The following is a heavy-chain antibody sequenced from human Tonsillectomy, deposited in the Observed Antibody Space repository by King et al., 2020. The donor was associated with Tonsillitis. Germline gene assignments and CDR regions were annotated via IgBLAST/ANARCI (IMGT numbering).Heavy chain of an antibody. CDR3: AKESWIVVVPAANTFQN. CDR2: ISGSGEST. D-gene: IGHD2-15*01. J-gene: IGHJ1*01. V-gene: IGHV3-23*04. Sequence: DVQLVESGGGLVQPGGSLRLSCAASGFTFSSYAMTWVRQAPGKGLEWVSGISGSGESTYYSDSVKGRFTISRDNSKNTLYLQMNSLRTEDTAVYYCAKESWIVVVPAANTFQNWGQGTLVTVSS. CDR1: GFTFSSYA.